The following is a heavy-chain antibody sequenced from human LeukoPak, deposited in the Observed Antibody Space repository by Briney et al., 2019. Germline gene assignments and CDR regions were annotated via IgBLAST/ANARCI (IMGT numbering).Heavy chain of an antibody. CDR3: ASSPVGLWSGDHYSMDI. J-gene: IGHJ6*02. V-gene: IGHV3-74*01. D-gene: IGHD3-3*01. Sequence: PEGSLRLSCAASGFTFSSYWMHWVRQAPGKGLAWVSHINSYGSNTTYADSVKGRFTISRDNAKNTLYLQMNSLSVEDTALYYCASSPVGLWSGDHYSMDIWGQGTTVTVSS. CDR1: GFTFSSYW. CDR2: INSYGSNT.